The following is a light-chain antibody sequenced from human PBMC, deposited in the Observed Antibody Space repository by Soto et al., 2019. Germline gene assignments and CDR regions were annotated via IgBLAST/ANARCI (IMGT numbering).Light chain of an antibody. CDR1: QSVSSN. V-gene: IGKV3-15*01. Sequence: EIVMTQSPATLSVSPGERATLSCRASQSVSSNLAWYQQKPGQAPRLLIYGASTRATGIPARFSGSGSGTEFNLTISSLQSEDFAVYYCQQYNNWPPEYTFGQWTKLEIK. CDR2: GAS. CDR3: QQYNNWPPEYT. J-gene: IGKJ2*01.